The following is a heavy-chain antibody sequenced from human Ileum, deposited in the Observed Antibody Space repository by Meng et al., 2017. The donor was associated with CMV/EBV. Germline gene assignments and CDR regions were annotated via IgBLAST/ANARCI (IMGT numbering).Heavy chain of an antibody. J-gene: IGHJ4*02. CDR2: ISFDGNYI. CDR1: GFQFSSFG. D-gene: IGHD2-21*02. CDR3: TRYCGGDCYRGNY. V-gene: IGHV3-30*03. Sequence: CAASGFQFSSFGMHWVRQAPGKGLEWVAGISFDGNYIRYADSVRGRFTISRDNSKSTLFLQMNSLRTEDTAVYYSTRYCGGDCYRGNYWGQGTLVTVSS.